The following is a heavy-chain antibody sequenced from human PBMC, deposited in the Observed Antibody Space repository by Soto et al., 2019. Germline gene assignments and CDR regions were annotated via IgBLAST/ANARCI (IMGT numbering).Heavy chain of an antibody. CDR1: GGTFSSYA. CDR3: ASEYYDSSGYPFDY. V-gene: IGHV1-69*01. D-gene: IGHD3-22*01. CDR2: IIPIFGTA. Sequence: QVQLVQSGAEVKKPGSSVKVSCKASGGTFSSYAISWVRQAPGQGLEWMGGIIPIFGTANYAQKFQGRVTITADESTSTAYMELSSLRSEDTAVYYCASEYYDSSGYPFDYWGQGTLVTVSS. J-gene: IGHJ4*02.